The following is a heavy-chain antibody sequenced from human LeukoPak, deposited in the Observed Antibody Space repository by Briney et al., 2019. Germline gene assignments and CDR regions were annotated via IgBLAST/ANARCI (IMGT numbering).Heavy chain of an antibody. V-gene: IGHV1-46*01. CDR3: ARGGSRNCDY. D-gene: IGHD2-15*01. Sequence: ASVKVSCKASGYSFTSHYMHWVRQAPGQGLEWMGIINPSGDSASYAQKFQGRVTMTRDTSTSTVYMELSSLRSEDTAVYYCARGGSRNCDYWGQGTLVTVSS. J-gene: IGHJ4*02. CDR1: GYSFTSHY. CDR2: INPSGDSA.